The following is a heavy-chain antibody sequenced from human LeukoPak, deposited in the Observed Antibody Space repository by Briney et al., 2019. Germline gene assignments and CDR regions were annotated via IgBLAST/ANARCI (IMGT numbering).Heavy chain of an antibody. CDR1: GFTFSKAW. J-gene: IGHJ4*02. CDR3: TSRDTVDFDY. CDR2: IKSKTYGGTT. Sequence: GGALRLSCAASGFTFSKAWMSWVRQAPARGREWVGRIKSKTYGGTTDYAARVKGRFTISRDDSKHTPYLQMNSLKTEDAAVYYCTSRDTVDFDYWGQGTLVTVSS. D-gene: IGHD2-15*01. V-gene: IGHV3-15*01.